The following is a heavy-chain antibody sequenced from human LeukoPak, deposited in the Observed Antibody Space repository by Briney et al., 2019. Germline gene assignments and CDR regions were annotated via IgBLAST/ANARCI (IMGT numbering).Heavy chain of an antibody. Sequence: SETLSLTCTVSGGSISSGGYYWSWIRQHPGKGLEWIGYIYYSGSTYYNPSLKSRVTISVDTSKNQFSLKLSSVTAADTAVYYCARGRRWYYDSSGYHSIYYFDYWGQGTLVTVSS. CDR2: IYYSGST. J-gene: IGHJ4*02. CDR3: ARGRRWYYDSSGYHSIYYFDY. CDR1: GGSISSGGYY. V-gene: IGHV4-31*03. D-gene: IGHD3-22*01.